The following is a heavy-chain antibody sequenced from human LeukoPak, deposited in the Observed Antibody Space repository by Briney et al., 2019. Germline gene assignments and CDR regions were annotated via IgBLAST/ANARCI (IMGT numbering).Heavy chain of an antibody. Sequence: PGGSLRLSCAASGFRFSDFTMTWVRQAPGKGPEWVSAIGGRGGSTYYADSVGGQFTISRDNSKDMVYLQMNSLKVEDTATYYCGKEGGAWGQGTKVTVSS. CDR1: GFRFSDFT. V-gene: IGHV3-23*01. D-gene: IGHD3-16*01. CDR3: GKEGGA. J-gene: IGHJ5*02. CDR2: IGGRGGST.